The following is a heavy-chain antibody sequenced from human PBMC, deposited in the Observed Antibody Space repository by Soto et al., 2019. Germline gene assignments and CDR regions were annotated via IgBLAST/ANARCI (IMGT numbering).Heavy chain of an antibody. CDR3: ARHSSGWSGVDY. J-gene: IGHJ4*02. V-gene: IGHV4-59*08. Sequence: QVQPQESGPGLVKPSETLSLTCTVSGGSISSYYWSWIRQPPGKGLEWIGYIYYSGSTNYNPSLKSRVTISVDTSKNQFSLKLSSVTAADTAVYYCARHSSGWSGVDYWGQGTLVTVSS. D-gene: IGHD6-19*01. CDR1: GGSISSYY. CDR2: IYYSGST.